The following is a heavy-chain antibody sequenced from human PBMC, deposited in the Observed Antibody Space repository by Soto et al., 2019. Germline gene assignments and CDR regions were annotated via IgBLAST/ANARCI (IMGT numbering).Heavy chain of an antibody. CDR1: GGSISSSNYY. CDR3: ARDRGGLPPYYYYGMDV. D-gene: IGHD3-10*01. Sequence: SETLSLTCTVSGGSISSSNYYWGWIRQPPGKGLEWIGSVYYSGKTYYNPSLKSRVSISVDTSKHQFSLKLSSVTAADTAVYYCARDRGGLPPYYYYGMDVWGQGTTVTVSS. J-gene: IGHJ6*02. V-gene: IGHV4-39*07. CDR2: VYYSGKT.